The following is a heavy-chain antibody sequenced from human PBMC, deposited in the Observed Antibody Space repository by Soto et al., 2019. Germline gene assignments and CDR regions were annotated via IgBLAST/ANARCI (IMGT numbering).Heavy chain of an antibody. CDR3: AREWGYYSDF. J-gene: IGHJ4*02. D-gene: IGHD3-16*01. Sequence: QVQLQESGPGLVKPSETLSLTCTVSGGSISSYYWSWIRQPPGKGLEWIGYIYYSGSTNYNPSLKSRVTISVDTSKNQVSLKLSSVTAADTAVYHCAREWGYYSDFWGQGTLVTVSS. V-gene: IGHV4-59*01. CDR1: GGSISSYY. CDR2: IYYSGST.